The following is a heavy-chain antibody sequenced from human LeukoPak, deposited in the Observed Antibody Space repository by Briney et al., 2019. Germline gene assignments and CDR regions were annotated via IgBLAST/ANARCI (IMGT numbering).Heavy chain of an antibody. CDR1: GGTFSSYA. V-gene: IGHV1-69*13. J-gene: IGHJ4*02. Sequence: ASVKVSCKASGGTFSSYAISWVRQAPGQGLEWMGGIIPIFGTANYAQKFQGRVTITADESTSTAYMELSSLRSEDTAVYYCARGADYYDSSGYPYWGQGTLVTVSS. CDR2: IIPIFGTA. CDR3: ARGADYYDSSGYPY. D-gene: IGHD3-22*01.